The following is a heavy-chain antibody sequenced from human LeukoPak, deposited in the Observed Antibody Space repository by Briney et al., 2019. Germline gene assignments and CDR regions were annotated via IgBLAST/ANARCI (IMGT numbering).Heavy chain of an antibody. V-gene: IGHV3-53*01. CDR1: GFTFSTYT. CDR3: ARGPAGYN. Sequence: PGASLRLSCAASGFTFSTYTMTWVRQAPGKGLEWVSVIYSGGSTDYADSVKGRFTISRDNLKNTLYLQMNTLRAEDTAVYYCARGPAGYNWGQGTLVTVSS. CDR2: IYSGGST. J-gene: IGHJ4*02. D-gene: IGHD1-1*01.